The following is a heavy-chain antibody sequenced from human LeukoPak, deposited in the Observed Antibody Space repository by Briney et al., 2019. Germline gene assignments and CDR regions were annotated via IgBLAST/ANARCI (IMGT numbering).Heavy chain of an antibody. J-gene: IGHJ3*02. CDR1: GGSISSNY. D-gene: IGHD3-16*02. V-gene: IGHV4-4*09. Sequence: SETLSLTCTVSGGSISSNYWNWIRQPPGKGLEWIGYIYSSGSTNYNPSLKSRVTMSVDTSKNQFSLKLMSVTAADTAVYYCARQRLGEISSTAFDIWGRGTMVTVSS. CDR2: IYSSGST. CDR3: ARQRLGEISSTAFDI.